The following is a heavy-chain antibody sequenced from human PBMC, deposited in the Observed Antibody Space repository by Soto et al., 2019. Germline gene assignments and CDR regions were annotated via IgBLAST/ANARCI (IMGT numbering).Heavy chain of an antibody. J-gene: IGHJ6*02. CDR1: GFTFSSYA. V-gene: IGHV3-23*01. Sequence: GGSLRLSCAASGFTFSSYAMSWVRQAPGMGLEWVSAISGSGGSTYYADSVKGRFTISRDNSKNTLYLQMNSLRAEDTAVYYCAKFDVAGSYYYYYGMDVWGQGTTVTVSS. CDR2: ISGSGGST. D-gene: IGHD6-19*01. CDR3: AKFDVAGSYYYYYGMDV.